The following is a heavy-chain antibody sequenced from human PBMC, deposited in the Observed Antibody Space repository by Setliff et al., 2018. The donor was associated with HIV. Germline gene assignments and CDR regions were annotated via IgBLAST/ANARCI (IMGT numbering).Heavy chain of an antibody. V-gene: IGHV1-2*02. Sequence: ASVKVSCKASGYTFTGYYMHWVRQAPGQGLEWMGWISPNSGGTNYAQKFQGRVTMTRDTSISTAYMELSRLRSDDTAVYYCARQAQPLYYYDSSGPTGGDWFDPWGQGTLVTVSS. J-gene: IGHJ5*02. CDR3: ARQAQPLYYYDSSGPTGGDWFDP. CDR1: GYTFTGYY. CDR2: ISPNSGGT. D-gene: IGHD3-22*01.